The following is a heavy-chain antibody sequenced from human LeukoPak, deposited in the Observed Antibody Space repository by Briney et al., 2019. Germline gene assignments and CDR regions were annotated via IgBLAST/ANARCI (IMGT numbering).Heavy chain of an antibody. Sequence: ASVKVSCKASGGTFSSYAISWVRQAPGQGLEWMGGIIPIFGTANYAQKFQGRGTITTDESTSTAYMELSSLRSEDTAVYYCARFDSSGYSNWGQGTLVTVSS. CDR1: GGTFSSYA. CDR3: ARFDSSGYSN. J-gene: IGHJ4*02. CDR2: IIPIFGTA. V-gene: IGHV1-69*05. D-gene: IGHD3-22*01.